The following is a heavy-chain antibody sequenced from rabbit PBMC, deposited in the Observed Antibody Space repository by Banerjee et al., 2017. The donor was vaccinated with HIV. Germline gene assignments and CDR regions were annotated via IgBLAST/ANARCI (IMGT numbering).Heavy chain of an antibody. CDR3: ARGISSGYYVYYFDL. V-gene: IGHV1S43*01. CDR2: IYTISGST. CDR1: GFSFSSGYD. J-gene: IGHJ4*01. Sequence: QEQLEESGGGLVKPGGTLTLTCKASGFSFSSGYDMCWVRQAPGKGLELIVCIYTISGSTWYASWVHGRFIIPRNTSLNTVDLKMTSLTAADTATYFCARGISSGYYVYYFDLWGPGTLVTVS. D-gene: IGHD1-1*01.